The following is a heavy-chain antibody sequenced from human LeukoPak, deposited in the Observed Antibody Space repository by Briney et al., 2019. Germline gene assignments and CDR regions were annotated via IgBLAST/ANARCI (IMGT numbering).Heavy chain of an antibody. CDR2: IYSGGST. CDR1: GFTVSSNY. CDR3: ARTAAGTYFDY. D-gene: IGHD6-13*01. Sequence: GGSLRVSCAASGFTVSSNYMSWVRQAPGKGLEWVSVIYSGGSTYYADSVKGRFTISRNNSKNTLYLQMNSLRAEDTAVYYCARTAAGTYFDYWGQGTLVTVSS. J-gene: IGHJ4*02. V-gene: IGHV3-53*01.